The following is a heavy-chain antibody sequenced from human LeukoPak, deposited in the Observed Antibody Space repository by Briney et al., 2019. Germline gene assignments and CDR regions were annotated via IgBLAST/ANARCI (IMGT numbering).Heavy chain of an antibody. D-gene: IGHD4-17*01. Sequence: SETLSLTCAVYGGSFSGYYWSWIRQPPGKGLEWIGEIFHAGSTNYNSSLESRVTISVDKSKNQFSLKLTSATAADTAVYFCARAYGDYRWFFDFWGPGILVTVSS. V-gene: IGHV4-34*12. J-gene: IGHJ4*02. CDR2: IFHAGST. CDR1: GGSFSGYY. CDR3: ARAYGDYRWFFDF.